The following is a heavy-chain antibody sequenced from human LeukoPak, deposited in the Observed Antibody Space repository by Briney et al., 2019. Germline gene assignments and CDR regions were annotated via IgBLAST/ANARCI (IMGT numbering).Heavy chain of an antibody. V-gene: IGHV4-4*02. CDR1: GGSISSSNW. CDR3: ARVPYDFWSGRNWFDP. J-gene: IGHJ5*02. D-gene: IGHD3-3*01. Sequence: SGTLSLTCAVSGGSISSSNWWSWVRQPPGKGLEWIGEIYHSGSTNYNPSLKSRVTISVDKSKNQFSLKLSSVTAADTAVYYCARVPYDFWSGRNWFDPWGQGTLVTVSS. CDR2: IYHSGST.